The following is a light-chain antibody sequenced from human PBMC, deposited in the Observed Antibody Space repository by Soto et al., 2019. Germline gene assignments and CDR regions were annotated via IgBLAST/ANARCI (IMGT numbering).Light chain of an antibody. V-gene: IGLV2-14*01. J-gene: IGLJ1*01. CDR3: SSYTNTLTLIV. Sequence: QLVLTQPASVSGSPGQSITISCTGSSSDIGSSRYVSWYQQHPGKAPKLMISEVSHRPSGVSNRFSGSKSDNTASLTISGLQPEDEADYYCSSYTNTLTLIVFGTGTKVTVL. CDR1: SSDIGSSRY. CDR2: EVS.